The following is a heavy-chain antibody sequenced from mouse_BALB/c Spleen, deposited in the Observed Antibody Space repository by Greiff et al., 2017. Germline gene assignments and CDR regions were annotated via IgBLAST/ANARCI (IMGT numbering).Heavy chain of an antibody. CDR1: GYTFTSYN. CDR3: AREGGYEVLAY. Sequence: QVQLQQSGAELVRSGASVKMSCKASGYTFTSYNMHWVKQTPGQGLEWIGYIYPGNGGTNYNQKFKGKATLTADTSSSTAYMQISSLTSEDSAVYFCAREGGYEVLAYWGQGTLVTVSA. D-gene: IGHD2-14*01. V-gene: IGHV1-12*01. J-gene: IGHJ3*01. CDR2: IYPGNGGT.